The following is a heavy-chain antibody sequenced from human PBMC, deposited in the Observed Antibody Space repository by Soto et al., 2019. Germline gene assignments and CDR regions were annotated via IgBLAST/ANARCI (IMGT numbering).Heavy chain of an antibody. J-gene: IGHJ6*02. D-gene: IGHD3-22*01. CDR2: IDPSDSYT. CDR3: ARLFSYDSSGYYYDYYYGMDV. Sequence: GESLKISCNGSGYSFTSYWISWVRQMPGKGLEWMGRIDPSDSYTNYSPSFQGHVTISADKSISTAYLQWSSLKASDTAMYYCARLFSYDSSGYYYDYYYGMDVWGQGTTVTISS. CDR1: GYSFTSYW. V-gene: IGHV5-10-1*01.